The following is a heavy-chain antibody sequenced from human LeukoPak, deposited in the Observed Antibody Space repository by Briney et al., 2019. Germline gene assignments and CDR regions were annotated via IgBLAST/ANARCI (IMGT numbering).Heavy chain of an antibody. CDR1: GGSISSYY. D-gene: IGHD3-22*01. J-gene: IGHJ4*02. V-gene: IGHV4-59*08. CDR3: ARHYRLFFDY. CDR2: IYYSGST. Sequence: SETLSLTCTVSGGSISSYYWSWIRQPPGKGLEWIGYIYYSGSTNYNPSLKSRVTISVDTSKNQFSLKLSSVTAADTAVYYCARHYRLFFDYWGQVTLVTVSS.